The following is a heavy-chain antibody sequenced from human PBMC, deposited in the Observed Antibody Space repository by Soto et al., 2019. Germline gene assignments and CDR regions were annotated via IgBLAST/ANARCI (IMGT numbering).Heavy chain of an antibody. CDR3: ARGQEGVVATH. J-gene: IGHJ4*02. Sequence: QVQLQQWGAGLLKPSETLSLNCAVNGGSLSGYYWSWIRQPPGKGLEWLGEIKDGGRTNYSPSLNSRVTISSDTSNSQFSQRLYSVTAADTVVYYCARGQEGVVATHWDQGTLVTVSS. D-gene: IGHD5-12*01. V-gene: IGHV4-34*01. CDR1: GGSLSGYY. CDR2: IKDGGRT.